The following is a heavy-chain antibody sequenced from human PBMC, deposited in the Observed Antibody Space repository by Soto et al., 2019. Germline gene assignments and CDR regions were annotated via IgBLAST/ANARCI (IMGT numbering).Heavy chain of an antibody. CDR2: IYYSGST. J-gene: IGHJ6*02. D-gene: IGHD3-3*01. CDR1: GGSISSYY. Sequence: QVQLQESGPGLVKPSETLSLTCTVSGGSISSYYWSWIRQPPGKGLEWIGDIYYSGSTNYNHSLTRLVSISVETSKNQFSLKLSSVTVVNTAVYYCARFREWLPGGYYYGMDVWGQGTTVTVSS. CDR3: ARFREWLPGGYYYGMDV. V-gene: IGHV4-59*01.